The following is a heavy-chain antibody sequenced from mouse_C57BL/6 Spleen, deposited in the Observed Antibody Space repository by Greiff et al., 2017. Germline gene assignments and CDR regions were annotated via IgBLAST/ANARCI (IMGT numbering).Heavy chain of an antibody. J-gene: IGHJ2*01. CDR2: IDPSDSYT. D-gene: IGHD1-1*01. CDR1: GYTFTSYW. V-gene: IGHV1-69*01. CDR3: ARGLRGSSYRYFDY. Sequence: VQLQQPGAELVMPGASVKLSCKASGYTFTSYWMHWVKQRPGQGLEWIGEIDPSDSYTNYNQKFKGKSTLTVDKSSSTAYMQLSSLTSEDSAVYYCARGLRGSSYRYFDYWGQGTTLTVSS.